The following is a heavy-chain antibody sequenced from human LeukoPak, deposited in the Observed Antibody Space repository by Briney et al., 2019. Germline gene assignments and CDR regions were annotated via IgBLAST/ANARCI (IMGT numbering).Heavy chain of an antibody. CDR3: AKFRGYSYGPIGY. V-gene: IGHV3-21*04. J-gene: IGHJ4*02. Sequence: GGSLRLSCAASEFTFSSYSMNWVRQAPGKGLEWVSSISSGSSFIYYADSVKGRFTISRDNSKNTLYLQMNSLRAEDTAVYYCAKFRGYSYGPIGYWGQGTLVTVSS. CDR1: EFTFSSYS. CDR2: ISSGSSFI. D-gene: IGHD5-18*01.